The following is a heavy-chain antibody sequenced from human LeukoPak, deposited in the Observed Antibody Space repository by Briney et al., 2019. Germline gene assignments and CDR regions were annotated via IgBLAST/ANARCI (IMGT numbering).Heavy chain of an antibody. CDR3: ARASGSYDFDY. CDR1: GFTFSSYS. Sequence: PGGSLRLSCAASGFTFSSYSMNWVRQAPGKGLEWVSYISSSSSSIYYADSVKGRFTISRDNAKNSLYLLMNSLRDADTAVYYCARASGSYDFDYWGQGTLVTVSS. CDR2: ISSSSSSI. D-gene: IGHD1-26*01. V-gene: IGHV3-48*02. J-gene: IGHJ4*02.